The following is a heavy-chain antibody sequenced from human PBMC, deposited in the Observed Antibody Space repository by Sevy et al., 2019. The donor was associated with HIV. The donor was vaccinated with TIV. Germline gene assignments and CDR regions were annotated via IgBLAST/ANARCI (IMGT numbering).Heavy chain of an antibody. D-gene: IGHD2-8*02. V-gene: IGHV1-2*06. CDR2: INPNSGGT. CDR3: ARDLVVTIMAPDY. CDR1: GYTFTDYY. Sequence: ASVKVSCKAPGYTFTDYYMHWERQAPGQGLEWMGRINPNSGGTNYAKKFKGRVTMTRDTFISTAYMELSRLRSDHTAVYYCARDLVVTIMAPDYWGQGTLLTVSS. J-gene: IGHJ4*02.